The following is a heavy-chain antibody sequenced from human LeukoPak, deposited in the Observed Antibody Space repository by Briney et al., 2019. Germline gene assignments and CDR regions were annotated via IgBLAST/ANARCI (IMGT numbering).Heavy chain of an antibody. V-gene: IGHV3-66*02. CDR3: ARDLDRDFDY. J-gene: IGHJ4*02. CDR2: IYSGGST. D-gene: IGHD3-10*01. CDR1: GFTVSSNY. Sequence: HPGGSLRLSXAASGFTVSSNYMSWVRQAPGKGLEWVSVIYSGGSTYYADSVKGRFTISRDNSKNTLYLQMNSLRAEDTAVYYCARDLDRDFDYWGQGTLVTVSS.